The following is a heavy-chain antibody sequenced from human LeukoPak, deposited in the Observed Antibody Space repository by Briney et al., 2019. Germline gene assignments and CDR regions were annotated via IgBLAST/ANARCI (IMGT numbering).Heavy chain of an antibody. Sequence: ASAKALCKACAYTFTSYTMHCVRQAPGQALEWMGWITPSGGANSPQKFQGRVAITRDTSITTAYMDLSRLTSDDTAVYYCARDRYGDGFAHFDYWGEGGLVTDSS. CDR2: ITPSGGA. J-gene: IGHJ4*02. CDR1: AYTFTSYT. V-gene: IGHV1-2*02. CDR3: ARDRYGDGFAHFDY. D-gene: IGHD5-24*01.